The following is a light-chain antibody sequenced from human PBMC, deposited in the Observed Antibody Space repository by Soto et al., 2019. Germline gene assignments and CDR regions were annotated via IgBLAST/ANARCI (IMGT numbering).Light chain of an antibody. J-gene: IGLJ1*01. CDR3: EAWDESRNGYV. Sequence: QSVLTQPPSASGTPGQRVTISCSGGSSNIGTNAVNWYQQLPGTAPKLLIYNNNQRPSGVPDRFSGSKSGTSASLAISGLQSEEEADYYCEAWDESRNGYVFGTGNKVTVL. CDR1: SSNIGTNA. CDR2: NNN. V-gene: IGLV1-44*01.